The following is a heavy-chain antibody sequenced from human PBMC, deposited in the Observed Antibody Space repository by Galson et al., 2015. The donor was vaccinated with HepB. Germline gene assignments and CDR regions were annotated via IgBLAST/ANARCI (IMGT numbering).Heavy chain of an antibody. D-gene: IGHD2-15*01. CDR3: VRDLSCNGGGCEYFQH. V-gene: IGHV3-23*01. J-gene: IGHJ1*01. CDR2: VSGSGGSK. Sequence: SLSLSCAASGFSFSTYAMSWVRQAPGKGLEWVSAVSGSGGSKFHADSVKGRFTVSRANSRITLYLQLNSLRVEDTAVYYCVRDLSCNGGGCEYFQHGGQGTLVTVSS. CDR1: GFSFSTYA.